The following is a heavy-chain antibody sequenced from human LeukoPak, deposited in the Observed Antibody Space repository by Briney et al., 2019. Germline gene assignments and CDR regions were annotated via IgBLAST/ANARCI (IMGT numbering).Heavy chain of an antibody. J-gene: IGHJ3*02. V-gene: IGHV4-38-2*01. CDR3: ARPRFDYGDYVVIDAFDI. Sequence: PSETLSLSCAVSGYSISSDYYWGWIRQPPGKGLEWIGSIYHSGSTYYNQSLKSRVTISVDTSKNQFSLKLSSVTAADTAVYYCARPRFDYGDYVVIDAFDIWGQGTMVTVSS. D-gene: IGHD4-17*01. CDR2: IYHSGST. CDR1: GYSISSDYY.